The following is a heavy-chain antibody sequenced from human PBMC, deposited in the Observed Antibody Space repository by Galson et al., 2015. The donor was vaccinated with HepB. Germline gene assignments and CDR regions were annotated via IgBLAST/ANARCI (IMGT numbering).Heavy chain of an antibody. CDR2: INPSGGRT. D-gene: IGHD2-2*01. V-gene: IGHV1-46*01. CDR3: ATIRVGYCITTSCKADDFDI. CDR1: GYTFSTYY. Sequence: SVKVSCKASGYTFSTYYIHWVRPAPGQGLEWMGIINPSGGRTTYAQKFQDRVTMTRDTSTSTVYMELSSLRSEDTAVYYCATIRVGYCITTSCKADDFDIWGQGTMVTVSS. J-gene: IGHJ3*02.